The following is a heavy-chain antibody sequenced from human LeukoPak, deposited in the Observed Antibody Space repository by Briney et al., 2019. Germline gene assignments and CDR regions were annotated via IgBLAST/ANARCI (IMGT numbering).Heavy chain of an antibody. Sequence: ASVKVSCKASGYTFTSYYMHWVRQAPGQGLEWMGIINPSGGSTSYAQKFQGRVTMTRDTSTSTVYMELSSLRSEDTAVYYCASRPGDSSSWYDIDYWGQGTLVTVSS. V-gene: IGHV1-46*01. J-gene: IGHJ4*02. D-gene: IGHD6-13*01. CDR2: INPSGGST. CDR3: ASRPGDSSSWYDIDY. CDR1: GYTFTSYY.